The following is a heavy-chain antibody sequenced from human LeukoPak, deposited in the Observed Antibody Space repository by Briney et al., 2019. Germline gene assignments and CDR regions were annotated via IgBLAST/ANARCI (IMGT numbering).Heavy chain of an antibody. CDR2: IYYSGST. CDR3: ARFLELLDAFDI. CDR1: SGSISSYS. V-gene: IGHV4-59*01. J-gene: IGHJ3*02. D-gene: IGHD3-3*01. Sequence: PSETLSLTCTVSSGSISSYSWSWIRQPPGKGLEWIGYIYYSGSTNYNPSLKSRVTISVDTSKKQLSLKLRSVTAADTAVYYCARFLELLDAFDIWGQGTMVTVSS.